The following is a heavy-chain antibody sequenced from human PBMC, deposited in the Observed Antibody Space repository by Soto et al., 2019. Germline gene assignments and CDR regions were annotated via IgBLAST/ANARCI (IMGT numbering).Heavy chain of an antibody. J-gene: IGHJ6*02. CDR2: IYPGDSDT. CDR3: ATGYCSSTSCPWDYYGMDV. V-gene: IGHV5-51*01. Sequence: PGASLKISCKGSGYSFSSYWIGWVRQMPGKGLEWMGIIYPGDSDTRYSPSFQGQVTISADKSISTAYLQWSSLKASDTAMYYCATGYCSSTSCPWDYYGMDVWGQGTTVTVSS. D-gene: IGHD2-2*01. CDR1: GYSFSSYW.